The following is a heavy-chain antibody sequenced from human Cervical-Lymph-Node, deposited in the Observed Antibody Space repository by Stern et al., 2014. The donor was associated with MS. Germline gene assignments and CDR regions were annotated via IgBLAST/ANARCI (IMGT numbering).Heavy chain of an antibody. CDR2: ITPFNGNT. Sequence: QVQLLQPGAEVRKTGSSVKVSCKASGHTFTYRYLHWVRQAPGQAPEWMGWITPFNGNTNYAQKFQDRVTITRDTSMNTAYMKLSSLRSEDTAMYYCASLFDSSGYFDYSWGQGTLVTVSS. V-gene: IGHV1-45*02. J-gene: IGHJ4*02. D-gene: IGHD3-22*01. CDR1: GHTFTYRY. CDR3: ASLFDSSGYFDYS.